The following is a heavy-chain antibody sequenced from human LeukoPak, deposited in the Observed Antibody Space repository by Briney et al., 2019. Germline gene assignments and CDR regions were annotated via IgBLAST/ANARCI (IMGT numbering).Heavy chain of an antibody. CDR3: ARRYFDY. CDR1: GITVSSSY. CDR2: IRQDGSEK. Sequence: GGSLRLSCAASGITVSSSYMSWVRQAPGKGLEWVANIRQDGSEKYYVDSVKGRFTISRDNAKNSLYLQMNSLRAEDTAVYYCARRYFDYWGQGTLVTVSS. J-gene: IGHJ4*02. V-gene: IGHV3-7*03.